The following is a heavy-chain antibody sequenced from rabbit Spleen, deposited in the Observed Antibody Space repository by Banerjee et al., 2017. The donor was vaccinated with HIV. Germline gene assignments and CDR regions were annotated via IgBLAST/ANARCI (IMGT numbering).Heavy chain of an antibody. Sequence: QLVESGGGLVQPGGSLKLSCKGSGFDFSSYYMSWVRQAPGKGLEWIGYIVPIFGVTYYANWVNGRFTISSHNAQNTLYLQLNSLTAADTATYFCARDGAGGSYFALWGPGTLVT. J-gene: IGHJ4*01. D-gene: IGHD8-1*01. CDR2: IVPIFGVT. CDR3: ARDGAGGSYFAL. CDR1: GFDFSSYY. V-gene: IGHV1S7*01.